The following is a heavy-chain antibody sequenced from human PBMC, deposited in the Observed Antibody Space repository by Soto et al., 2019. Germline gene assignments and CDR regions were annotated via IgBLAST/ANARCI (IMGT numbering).Heavy chain of an antibody. Sequence: GGSLRLSCAASGFTFSSYSMNWVRQAPGKGLEWVSSISSSSSYIYYADSVKGRFTISRDNAKNSLYLQMNSLRAEDTAVYYCARGKRVNGYYYGMDVWGQGTRVTVSS. D-gene: IGHD2-8*01. J-gene: IGHJ6*02. CDR2: ISSSSSYI. V-gene: IGHV3-21*01. CDR3: ARGKRVNGYYYGMDV. CDR1: GFTFSSYS.